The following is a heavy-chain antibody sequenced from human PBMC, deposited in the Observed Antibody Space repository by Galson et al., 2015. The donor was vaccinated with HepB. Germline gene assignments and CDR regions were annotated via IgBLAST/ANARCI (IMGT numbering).Heavy chain of an antibody. Sequence: SLRLSCAASGFTFSSYAMSWVRQAPGKGLEWVSAISGSGGSTYYADSVKGRFTISRDNSKNTLYLQMNSLRAEDTAVYYCAKDKAQLVQEGGWFDPWGQGTLVTVSS. CDR2: ISGSGGST. CDR3: AKDKAQLVQEGGWFDP. J-gene: IGHJ5*02. D-gene: IGHD6-13*01. CDR1: GFTFSSYA. V-gene: IGHV3-23*01.